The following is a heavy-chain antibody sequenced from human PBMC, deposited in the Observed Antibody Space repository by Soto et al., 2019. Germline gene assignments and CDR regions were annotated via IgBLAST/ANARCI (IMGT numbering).Heavy chain of an antibody. CDR3: TSHVDTAMHRDAFDI. V-gene: IGHV3-15*07. Sequence: EVQLVESGGGLVKPGGSLRLSCAASGFTFRNAWMNWVRQAPGKGLEWVGRIKSKTDGGTTDYAAPVKGRFTISRDDSKNTLYLPMNSLKTEDTAVYYCTSHVDTAMHRDAFDIWGQGTMVTVSS. CDR1: GFTFRNAW. CDR2: IKSKTDGGTT. D-gene: IGHD5-18*01. J-gene: IGHJ3*02.